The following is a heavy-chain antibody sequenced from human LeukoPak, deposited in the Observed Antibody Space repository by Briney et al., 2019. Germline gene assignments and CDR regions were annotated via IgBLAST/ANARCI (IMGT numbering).Heavy chain of an antibody. CDR3: ARADYYDSSGYYSFDP. CDR1: GGSISSYS. J-gene: IGHJ5*02. Sequence: SETLSLTFTVSGGSISSYSWSWIRQPPGKGLEWIGYIYYSGSTNYNPSLKSRVTISVDTSKNQFSLKLSSVTAADTAVYYCARADYYDSSGYYSFDPWGQGTLVTVSS. CDR2: IYYSGST. V-gene: IGHV4-59*01. D-gene: IGHD3-22*01.